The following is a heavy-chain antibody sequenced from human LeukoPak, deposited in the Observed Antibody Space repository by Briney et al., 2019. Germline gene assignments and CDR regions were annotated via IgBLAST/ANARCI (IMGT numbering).Heavy chain of an antibody. CDR3: ARDLHSYVAMDV. Sequence: GGSLRLSCEASGFTFSAYSMTWVRQAPGQGLEWVSSIGSDNKLHYSESVKGRFAISRDNSKRMLFLQLNSLRAEDTALYYCARDLHSYVAMDVWGQGTTVTVSS. CDR2: IGSDNKL. D-gene: IGHD3-10*02. CDR1: GFTFSAYS. V-gene: IGHV3-69-1*01. J-gene: IGHJ6*02.